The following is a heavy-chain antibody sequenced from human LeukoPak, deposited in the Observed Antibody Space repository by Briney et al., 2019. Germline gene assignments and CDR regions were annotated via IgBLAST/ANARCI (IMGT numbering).Heavy chain of an antibody. CDR1: GFSFSDYY. CDR3: AKVFEWVPVYSSSHYGFGFDY. CDR2: ISHDGSNK. V-gene: IGHV3-30*18. J-gene: IGHJ4*02. Sequence: PGGSLRLSCAASGFSFSDYYMHWVRQAPGKGLEWVAVISHDGSNKYYADSVKGRFTISRDNSKNTLYLQMNSLRAEDTAVYYCAKVFEWVPVYSSSHYGFGFDYWGQGTLVTVSS. D-gene: IGHD6-13*01.